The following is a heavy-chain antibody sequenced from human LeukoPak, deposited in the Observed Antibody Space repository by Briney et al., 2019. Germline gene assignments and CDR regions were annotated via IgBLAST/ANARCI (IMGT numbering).Heavy chain of an antibody. V-gene: IGHV4-59*12. CDR3: ARDGQDCISTSCYKWFDP. Sequence: SETLSLTCTVSGGSISSYYWSWIRQPPGKGLEWIGYIYYSGSTNYNPSLKSRVTISVDTSKNQFSLKLSSVTAADTAVYYCARDGQDCISTSCYKWFDPWGQGTLVTVSS. CDR2: IYYSGST. J-gene: IGHJ5*02. D-gene: IGHD2-2*01. CDR1: GGSISSYY.